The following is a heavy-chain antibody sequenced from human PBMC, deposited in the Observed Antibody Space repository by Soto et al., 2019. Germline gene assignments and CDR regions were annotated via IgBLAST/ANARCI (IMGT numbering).Heavy chain of an antibody. Sequence: GGSLRLSCAASGFTFSSYAMHWVRQAPGKGLEWVAVISYDVSNKYYADSVKGRFTISRDNSKNTLYLQMNSLRAEDTAVYYWPGKGNFWLVYSRSTGFNPWGQETGATFS. J-gene: IGHJ5*02. CDR2: ISYDVSNK. CDR3: PGKGNFWLVYSRSTGFNP. V-gene: IGHV3-30-3*01. D-gene: IGHD3-3*01. CDR1: GFTFSSYA.